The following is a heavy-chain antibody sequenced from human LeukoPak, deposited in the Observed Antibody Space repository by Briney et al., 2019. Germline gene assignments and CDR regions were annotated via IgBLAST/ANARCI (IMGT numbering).Heavy chain of an antibody. D-gene: IGHD2-15*01. CDR2: INHSGST. CDR3: ARGHVVAATLWFDP. J-gene: IGHJ5*02. CDR1: GGSFSGYY. Sequence: SETLSLTCAVYGGSFSGYYWSWIRQPPGKGLEWIGEINHSGSTNYNPSLKSRVTISVDMSKNQFSLKLSSVTAADTAVYYCARGHVVAATLWFDPWGQGTLVTVSS. V-gene: IGHV4-34*01.